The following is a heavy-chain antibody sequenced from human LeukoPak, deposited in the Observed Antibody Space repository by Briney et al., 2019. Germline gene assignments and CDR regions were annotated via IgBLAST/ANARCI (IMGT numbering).Heavy chain of an antibody. J-gene: IGHJ5*02. CDR1: GGSISSYY. CDR2: IYYSGST. Sequence: SETLSLTCTVSGGSISSYYWSWIRQPPGKGLEWIGYIYYSGSTNYNPSLKSRVTISVDTSKNQFSLKLSSVTAADTAVYYCARGRCSSTSCHTNWFDPWGQGTLVTVSS. D-gene: IGHD2-2*02. V-gene: IGHV4-59*01. CDR3: ARGRCSSTSCHTNWFDP.